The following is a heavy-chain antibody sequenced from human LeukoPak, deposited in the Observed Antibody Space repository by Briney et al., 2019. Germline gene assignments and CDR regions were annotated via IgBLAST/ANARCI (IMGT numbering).Heavy chain of an antibody. CDR1: GYSFTSYW. V-gene: IGHV5-51*01. CDR2: IYPGDSDT. Sequence: GESLKISCKGSGYSFTSYWIGWVRQMPGKGLEWMGIIYPGDSDTRYSLSFQGRVTISADKSISTAYLQWSSLKASDTAVYYCARLSVRGVINDAFDIWGQGTMVTVSS. CDR3: ARLSVRGVINDAFDI. J-gene: IGHJ3*02. D-gene: IGHD3-10*02.